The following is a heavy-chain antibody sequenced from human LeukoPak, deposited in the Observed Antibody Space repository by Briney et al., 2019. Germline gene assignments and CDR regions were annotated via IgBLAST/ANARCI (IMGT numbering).Heavy chain of an antibody. Sequence: PSGTLSLTCTVSSDSIFTSNWWSWVRQPPGKGLEWIGQIFHSGSTSYSLSLKSRVTISMDKSKNQISLRLTSVTAADTAVYYCARSPTKRVPEDYWGQGTLVTVSS. V-gene: IGHV4-4*02. CDR2: IFHSGST. CDR3: ARSPTKRVPEDY. D-gene: IGHD2-2*01. CDR1: SDSIFTSNW. J-gene: IGHJ4*02.